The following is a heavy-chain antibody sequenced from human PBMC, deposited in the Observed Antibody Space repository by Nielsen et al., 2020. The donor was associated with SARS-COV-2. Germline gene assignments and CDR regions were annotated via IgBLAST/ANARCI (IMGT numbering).Heavy chain of an antibody. J-gene: IGHJ4*02. CDR3: AKDRSTMVRGVMSRRYFDY. CDR1: GFTFSSYG. CDR2: ISGSGGSK. V-gene: IGHV3-23*01. Sequence: GESLKISCAASGFTFSSYGMSWVRQVPGKGLEWVSGISGSGGSKYYADSVKGRVTISRDNSKNTVYLQMNSLRAEDTAVYYCAKDRSTMVRGVMSRRYFDYWGQGTLVTVSS. D-gene: IGHD3-10*01.